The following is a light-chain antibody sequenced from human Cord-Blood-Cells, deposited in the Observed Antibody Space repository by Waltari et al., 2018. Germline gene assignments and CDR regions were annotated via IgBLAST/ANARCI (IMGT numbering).Light chain of an antibody. CDR1: SSDVGGCNY. CDR3: SSYAGSNKNV. Sequence: QSALTPPPSASGSPGPSVTISCTGTSSDVGGCNYVSWYQTHPGKAPKLIIYEVSKRPSGVPDRFSGSKSGNTASLTVSGLQAEDEADYYCSSYAGSNKNVFGTGTKVTVL. V-gene: IGLV2-8*01. J-gene: IGLJ1*01. CDR2: EVS.